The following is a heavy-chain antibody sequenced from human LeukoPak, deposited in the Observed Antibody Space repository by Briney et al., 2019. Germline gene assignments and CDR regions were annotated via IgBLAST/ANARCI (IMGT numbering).Heavy chain of an antibody. D-gene: IGHD3-22*01. CDR1: GYTFTSYD. CDR3: ARTRYYYDSSGPVLGY. Sequence: ASVKVSCKASGYTFTSYDINWVRQATGQGLKWMGWMNPNSGNTGYAQKFQGRVTITRNTSISTAYMELSSLRSEDTAVYYCARTRYYYDSSGPVLGYWGQGTLVTVSS. V-gene: IGHV1-8*03. J-gene: IGHJ4*02. CDR2: MNPNSGNT.